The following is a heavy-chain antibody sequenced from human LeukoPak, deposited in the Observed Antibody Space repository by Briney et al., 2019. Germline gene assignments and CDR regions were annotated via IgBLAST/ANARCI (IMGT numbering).Heavy chain of an antibody. Sequence: PGGPLRLSCAASGFTFRSCEMVWVRQAPGKGLEWISYISTSGASTYYADSVKGRFTVSRDNVKNSMSLRMDTLRVEDTAVYYCARERGYNYGYSGYYDHWGQGVLVTVSS. CDR3: ARERGYNYGYSGYYDH. V-gene: IGHV3-48*03. CDR1: GFTFRSCE. CDR2: ISTSGAST. J-gene: IGHJ4*02. D-gene: IGHD5-18*01.